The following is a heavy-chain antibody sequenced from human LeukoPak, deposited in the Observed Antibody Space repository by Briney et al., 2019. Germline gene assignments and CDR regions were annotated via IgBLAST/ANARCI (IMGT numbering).Heavy chain of an antibody. D-gene: IGHD2-21*02. CDR3: ARDVVVTSSPDAFDT. CDR2: ISNSGTT. V-gene: IGHV4-31*03. J-gene: IGHJ3*02. Sequence: PSQTLSLTCTVSGDSVTSGGYFWTRICQHPGKGLEWIGYISNSGTTSYNPSVKSRVSISVDISNNQFSLRLSSVTAADTAVYYCARDVVVTSSPDAFDTWGQGTMVTVS. CDR1: GDSVTSGGYF.